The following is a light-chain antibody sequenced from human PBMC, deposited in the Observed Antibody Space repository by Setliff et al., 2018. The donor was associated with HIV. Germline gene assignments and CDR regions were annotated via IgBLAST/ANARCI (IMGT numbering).Light chain of an antibody. CDR2: DVT. CDR1: SSDVGTYNY. V-gene: IGLV2-11*01. Sequence: QSALTQPRSVSGSPGQSVTFSCTGSSSDVGTYNYVSWYQQHPGKAPKLMIYDVTRRPSGDPDRFSGSKSGNTASLTISGLQAEDEADYYCCSYAGSYSYIFGTGTKVTVL. J-gene: IGLJ1*01. CDR3: CSYAGSYSYI.